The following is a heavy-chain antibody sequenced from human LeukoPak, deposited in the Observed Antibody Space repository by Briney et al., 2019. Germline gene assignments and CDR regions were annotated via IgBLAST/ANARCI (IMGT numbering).Heavy chain of an antibody. CDR2: ISSSGSTI. V-gene: IGHV3-11*04. CDR1: GFTFSDYY. D-gene: IGHD3-10*01. Sequence: PGGSLRLSCAASGFTFSDYYMSWIRQAPGKGLEWVSYISSSGSTIYYADSVKGRFTISRDNAKNSLYLQMNSLGAEDTAVYYCAKVMTRTMVRGVPPSDYWGQGTLVTVSS. CDR3: AKVMTRTMVRGVPPSDY. J-gene: IGHJ4*02.